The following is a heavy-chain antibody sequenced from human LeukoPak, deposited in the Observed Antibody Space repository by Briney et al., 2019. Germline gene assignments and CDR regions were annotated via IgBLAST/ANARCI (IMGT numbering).Heavy chain of an antibody. CDR3: ARDTLKKSSSGDAFDI. CDR2: IPYDGSHK. J-gene: IGHJ3*02. CDR1: GFTFSSYS. D-gene: IGHD6-6*01. V-gene: IGHV3-30-3*01. Sequence: GRSLRLSCAASGFTFSSYSMHWVRQAPGKGLEWVAVIPYDGSHKYYADSVKGRSTISRHNSKNTVYLQMNSLRADDTAVYCCARDTLKKSSSGDAFDIWGQGTMVTVSS.